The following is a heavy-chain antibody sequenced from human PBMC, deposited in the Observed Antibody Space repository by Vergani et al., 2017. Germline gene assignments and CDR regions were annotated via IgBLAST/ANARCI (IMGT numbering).Heavy chain of an antibody. V-gene: IGHV1-69-2*01. CDR3: ATPQSVTTGGMEV. CDR1: GYTFSDHY. CDR2: VDPEDGET. Sequence: VQLVLSGAEVKKPGATMHISCQVSGYTFSDHYMHWVNQDPGQGLEWMGLVDPEDGETIYAEKFKGRVTIAADTSTDTAHVELSSLRSEDTAVYYCATPQSVTTGGMEVWGQGTTVIVSS. D-gene: IGHD4-17*01. J-gene: IGHJ6*02.